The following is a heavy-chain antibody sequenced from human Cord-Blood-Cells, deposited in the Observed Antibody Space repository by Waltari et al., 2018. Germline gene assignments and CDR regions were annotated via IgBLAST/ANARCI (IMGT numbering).Heavy chain of an antibody. CDR3: AKVGGVPAAILIHFDY. CDR2: ISVSGGST. J-gene: IGHJ4*02. Sequence: EVQLLESGGGLVQPGGSLRLSCAASGFTFSSYAMSWVRQAPGKGLEWVSAISVSGGSTYTADSWKGRFTISRDNSKNTLYLQMNSLRAEDTAVYYCAKVGGVPAAILIHFDYWGQGTLVTVSS. CDR1: GFTFSSYA. D-gene: IGHD2-2*02. V-gene: IGHV3-23*01.